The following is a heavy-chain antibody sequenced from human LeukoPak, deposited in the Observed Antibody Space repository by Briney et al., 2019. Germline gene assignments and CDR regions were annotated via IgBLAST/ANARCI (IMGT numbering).Heavy chain of an antibody. CDR3: AKVTKRYYYGSGSYFGYYYYMDV. CDR2: IYSDNT. D-gene: IGHD3-10*01. CDR1: GFTVSRNS. J-gene: IGHJ6*03. V-gene: IGHV3-66*03. Sequence: GGSLRLSCTVSGFTVSRNSMSWVRQAPGKGLVWVSFIYSDNTHYSDSVKGRFTISRDNSKNTLYLQMNSLRAEDTAVYYCAKVTKRYYYGSGSYFGYYYYMDVWGKGTTVTISS.